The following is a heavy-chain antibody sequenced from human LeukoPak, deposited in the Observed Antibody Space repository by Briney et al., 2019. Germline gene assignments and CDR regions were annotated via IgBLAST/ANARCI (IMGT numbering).Heavy chain of an antibody. J-gene: IGHJ4*02. V-gene: IGHV4-31*03. CDR3: ARGGRSSSSIRVPLY. CDR1: GGSISSGGYY. CDR2: IYYSGST. Sequence: SETLSLTCTASGGSISSGGYYWSWIRQHPGKGLEWIGYIYYSGSTYYNPSLKSRVTISVDTSKNQFSLKLSSVTAADTAVYYCARGGRSSSSIRVPLYWGQGTLVTVSS. D-gene: IGHD6-6*01.